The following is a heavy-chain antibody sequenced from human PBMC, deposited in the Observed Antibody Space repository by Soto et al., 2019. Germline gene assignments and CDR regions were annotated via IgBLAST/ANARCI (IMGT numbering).Heavy chain of an antibody. D-gene: IGHD6-19*01. CDR1: GGSISSGNYY. V-gene: IGHV4-30-4*01. CDR2: IYHSGST. CDR3: ARESIAVAGYYYGMDV. Sequence: SETLSLTCTVSGGSISSGNYYWSWIRQPPGKGLEWIGYIYHSGSTYYNPSLKSRVIISVDTSKNQFSLKLSSVTAADTAVYYCARESIAVAGYYYGMDVWGQGTTVTVSS. J-gene: IGHJ6*02.